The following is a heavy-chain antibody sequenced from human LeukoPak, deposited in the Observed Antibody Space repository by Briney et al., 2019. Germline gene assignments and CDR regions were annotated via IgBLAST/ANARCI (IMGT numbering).Heavy chain of an antibody. CDR3: ARDQDHQTNNYYGSGIPKSRYYGMDV. J-gene: IGHJ6*02. Sequence: GASVKVSCKASGYTFTSYGISWVRQAPGQGLEWMGWISAYNSNTNYAQKLQGRVTMTTDTSTSTAYMELRSLRSDDTAVYYCARDQDHQTNNYYGSGIPKSRYYGMDVWAKGPRSPSP. CDR1: GYTFTSYG. V-gene: IGHV1-18*01. CDR2: ISAYNSNT. D-gene: IGHD3-10*01.